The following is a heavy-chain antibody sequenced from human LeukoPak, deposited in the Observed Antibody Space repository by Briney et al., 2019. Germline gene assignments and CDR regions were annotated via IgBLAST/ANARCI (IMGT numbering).Heavy chain of an antibody. J-gene: IGHJ4*02. D-gene: IGHD2-21*01. V-gene: IGHV3-48*01. Sequence: GGSLRLSCAASGFIFSSYSMNWVRQAPGKGLEWVSYISISSGTISYADSVRGRFTISSDNAKNSLCLQMNSLRAEDTAVYYCARDTHYSFDYWGQGTLVIVSS. CDR1: GFIFSSYS. CDR2: ISISSGTI. CDR3: ARDTHYSFDY.